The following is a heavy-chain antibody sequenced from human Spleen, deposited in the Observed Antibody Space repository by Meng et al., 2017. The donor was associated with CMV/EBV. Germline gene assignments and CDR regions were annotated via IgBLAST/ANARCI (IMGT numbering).Heavy chain of an antibody. CDR2: VRSSSSYI. D-gene: IGHD2-2*01. Sequence: SGFPFSRYSMHWVRQAPGKGVEWVSYVRSSSSYISYADSVQGRFTISRDNAKNSLYLQMNSLRAEDTAVYYCARAPSDIVVVPRFDPWGQGTLVTVSS. CDR3: ARAPSDIVVVPRFDP. J-gene: IGHJ5*02. CDR1: GFPFSRYS. V-gene: IGHV3-21*01.